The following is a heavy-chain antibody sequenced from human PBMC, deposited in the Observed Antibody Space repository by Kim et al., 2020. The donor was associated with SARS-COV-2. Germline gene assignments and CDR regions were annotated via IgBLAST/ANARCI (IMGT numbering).Heavy chain of an antibody. V-gene: IGHV4-59*01. CDR3: ASSGGLSSSWYWPLDY. D-gene: IGHD6-13*01. J-gene: IGHJ4*02. CDR1: GGSISSYY. CDR2: IYYSGST. Sequence: SETLSLTCTVSGGSISSYYWSWIRQPPGKGLEWIGYIYYSGSTNYNPSLKSRVTISVDTSKNQFSLKLSSVTAADTAVYYCASSGGLSSSWYWPLDYWGQGTLVTVSS.